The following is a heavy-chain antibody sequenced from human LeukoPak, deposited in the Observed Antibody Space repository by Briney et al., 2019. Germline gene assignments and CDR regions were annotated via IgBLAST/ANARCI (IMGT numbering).Heavy chain of an antibody. CDR2: IYTSGST. J-gene: IGHJ4*02. V-gene: IGHV4-61*02. CDR1: GGSISSGNYY. Sequence: SQTLSLTCTVSGGSISSGNYYWSWIRQPAGKGLEWIGRIYTSGSTNYNPSLKSRVTISVDTSKNQFSLKLNSVTAADTAVYYCARGAYLKVGAPGYWGQGTLVTVSS. D-gene: IGHD1-26*01. CDR3: ARGAYLKVGAPGY.